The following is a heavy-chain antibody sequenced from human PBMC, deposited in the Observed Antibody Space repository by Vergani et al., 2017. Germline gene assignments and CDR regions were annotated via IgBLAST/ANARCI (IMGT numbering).Heavy chain of an antibody. V-gene: IGHV3-21*01. J-gene: IGHJ4*02. D-gene: IGHD6-13*01. CDR3: ASARSIAAAGMSF. CDR2: ISSSSSYT. CDR1: GFTFSSYS. Sequence: EVQLVESGGGLVKPGGSLRLSCAASGFTFSSYSMNWVRQAPGKGLEWVSSISSSSSYTYYADSVKGRFTISRDNAKNSLYLQMNSLRAEDTAVYYCASARSIAAAGMSFWGQGTLVTVSS.